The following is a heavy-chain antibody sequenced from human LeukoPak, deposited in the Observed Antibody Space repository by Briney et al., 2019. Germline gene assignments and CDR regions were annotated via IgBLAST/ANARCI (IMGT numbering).Heavy chain of an antibody. CDR2: IIPIFGTA. CDR1: GGTFSSYA. CDR3: ARGGYSSGHYYYYYMDV. Sequence: SVKVSCKASGGTFSSYAISWVRQAPGQGLEWMGGIIPIFGTANYAQKFQGRVTITTDESTSTAYMELSSLRSEDTAVYYCARGGYSSGHYYYYYMDVWGKGTTVTVSS. V-gene: IGHV1-69*05. D-gene: IGHD6-25*01. J-gene: IGHJ6*03.